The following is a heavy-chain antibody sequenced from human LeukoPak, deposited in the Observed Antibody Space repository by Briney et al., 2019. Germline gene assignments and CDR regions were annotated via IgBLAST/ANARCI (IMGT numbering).Heavy chain of an antibody. Sequence: GGSLRLSCAASGFTFSSYSMNWVRQAPGKGLEWVSSISSSSSYIYYADSVKGRFTISRDNAKNSLYLQMNSLRAEDTAVYYCARDRSVRGGFDYWGQGTLVTVSS. CDR1: GFTFSSYS. CDR2: ISSSSSYI. D-gene: IGHD3-10*01. V-gene: IGHV3-21*01. CDR3: ARDRSVRGGFDY. J-gene: IGHJ4*02.